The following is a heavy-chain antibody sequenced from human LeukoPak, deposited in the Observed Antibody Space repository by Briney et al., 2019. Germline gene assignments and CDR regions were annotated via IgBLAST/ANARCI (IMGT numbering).Heavy chain of an antibody. CDR1: GYTFTSYD. J-gene: IGHJ6*02. V-gene: IGHV1-8*01. Sequence: ASVKVSCKASGYTFTSYDINWVRQAPGQGLEWMGWMNPNSGNTGYAQKFQGRVTMTRNTSISTAYMELSSLRSEDTAVYYCARSPSIFGVVIGSYYYYYGMDVWGQGTTVTVSS. CDR3: ARSPSIFGVVIGSYYYYYGMDV. CDR2: MNPNSGNT. D-gene: IGHD3-3*01.